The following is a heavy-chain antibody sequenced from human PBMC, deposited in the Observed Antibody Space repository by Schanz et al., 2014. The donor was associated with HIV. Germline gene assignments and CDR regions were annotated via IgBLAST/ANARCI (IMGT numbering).Heavy chain of an antibody. CDR3: ARDRISTVGAPHFDL. Sequence: EVQLLESGGGLVQPGGSLRLSCAASGFTFSSYAMSWVRQAPGKGLEWVSVISGSGGSTYYADSVKGRFTISRDISKNTLYLQMNSLRAEDTAVYYCARDRISTVGAPHFDLWGQGTLVTVSS. J-gene: IGHJ4*02. CDR1: GFTFSSYA. CDR2: ISGSGGST. D-gene: IGHD1-26*01. V-gene: IGHV3-23*01.